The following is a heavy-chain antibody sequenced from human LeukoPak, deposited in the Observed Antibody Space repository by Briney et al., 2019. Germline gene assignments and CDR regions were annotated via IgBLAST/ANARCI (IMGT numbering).Heavy chain of an antibody. CDR2: IKQDGSEK. CDR3: AREGGYYYVDY. J-gene: IGHJ4*02. Sequence: GGSLRLSCAASGFTFSSYWMSWVRQAPGKGLEWVANIKQDGSEKHSVDSVKGRFTISRDNAKNSLYLQMNSLRAEDTAVYYCAREGGYYYVDYWGQGTLVTVSS. CDR1: GFTFSSYW. V-gene: IGHV3-7*01. D-gene: IGHD3-22*01.